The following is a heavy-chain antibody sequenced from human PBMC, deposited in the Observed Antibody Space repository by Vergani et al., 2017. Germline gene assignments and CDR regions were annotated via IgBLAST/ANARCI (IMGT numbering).Heavy chain of an antibody. CDR3: ARNLPADPNNWFDP. CDR1: GGSISSYY. J-gene: IGHJ5*02. CDR2: IYYSGST. V-gene: IGHV4-59*12. Sequence: QVQLQESGPGLVKPSETLSLTCTVSGGSISSYYWSWIRQPPGKGLEWIGYIYYSGSTNYNPSLKSRVTISVDTSKNQFSLKLSSVTAADTAVYYCARNLPADPNNWFDPWGQGTLVTVSS. D-gene: IGHD2-2*01.